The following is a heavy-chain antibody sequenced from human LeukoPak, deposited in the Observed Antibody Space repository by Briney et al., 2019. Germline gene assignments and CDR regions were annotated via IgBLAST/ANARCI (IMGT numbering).Heavy chain of an antibody. V-gene: IGHV3-48*03. D-gene: IGHD4-17*01. CDR3: ARDTTPSDYGDYSFDY. CDR2: ISSSGSTI. Sequence: GGSLRLSCAASGFTFSSYEMNWVRQAPGKGLEWVSYISSSGSTIYYADSVKGRFTISRDNAKNSLYLHMNSLRAENTAVYYCARDTTPSDYGDYSFDYWGQGTLVTVSS. J-gene: IGHJ4*02. CDR1: GFTFSSYE.